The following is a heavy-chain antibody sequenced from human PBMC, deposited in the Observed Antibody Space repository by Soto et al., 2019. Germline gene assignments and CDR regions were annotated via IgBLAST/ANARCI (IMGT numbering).Heavy chain of an antibody. V-gene: IGHV2-5*02. Sequence: QITLKESGPTLVKPTQTLTLTCTFSVFSLSTSGVGVGWIRQPPGKALEWLALIYWDDDTNYTPSLKIRLTSTKHTSKNQLVLTMNNMNPVDTATYYCAHSRATVTFFDYWGQGTLVTVSS. CDR1: VFSLSTSGVG. CDR2: IYWDDDT. CDR3: AHSRATVTFFDY. D-gene: IGHD4-17*01. J-gene: IGHJ4*02.